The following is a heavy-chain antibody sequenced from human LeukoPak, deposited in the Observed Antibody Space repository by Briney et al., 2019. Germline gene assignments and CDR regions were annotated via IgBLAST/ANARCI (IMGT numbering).Heavy chain of an antibody. Sequence: ASVKVSCKASGYTFTSYDITWVRQATGQGLEWMGWMNPNSASTGYAQKFQGRVTMTRSTSKTTAYMELSSLRSEDTAVYYCARSPYTYGSLFYLDYWGQGTLVTVSS. D-gene: IGHD5-18*01. CDR3: ARSPYTYGSLFYLDY. CDR1: GYTFTSYD. V-gene: IGHV1-8*01. J-gene: IGHJ4*02. CDR2: MNPNSAST.